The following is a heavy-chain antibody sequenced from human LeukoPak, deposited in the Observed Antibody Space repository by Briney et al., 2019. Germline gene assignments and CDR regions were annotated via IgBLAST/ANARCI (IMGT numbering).Heavy chain of an antibody. V-gene: IGHV3-23*01. Sequence: GGSLRLSCAASGFTFSSYAMSWVRQAPGKGLEWVSAISGSGGSTYYADSVKGRFTISRDNSKNTLYLQMNSLRAENTAVYYCANWLSDTGFDYWGQGTLVTVSS. CDR1: GFTFSSYA. J-gene: IGHJ4*02. D-gene: IGHD3-9*01. CDR3: ANWLSDTGFDY. CDR2: ISGSGGST.